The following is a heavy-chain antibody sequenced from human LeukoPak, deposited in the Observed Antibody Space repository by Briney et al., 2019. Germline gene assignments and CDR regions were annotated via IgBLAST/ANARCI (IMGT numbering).Heavy chain of an antibody. Sequence: GGSLRLSCAASGFTFSNYAMSWVRQAPGMGLEWVSVLTGSGTTTFYADSVKGRFNISRDNSKNTLYLQMNSLRAEDTAVYFCAKTQGYSGYDSEFVKWGQGTLVSVSS. CDR2: LTGSGTTT. J-gene: IGHJ4*02. D-gene: IGHD5-12*01. CDR1: GFTFSNYA. V-gene: IGHV3-23*01. CDR3: AKTQGYSGYDSEFVK.